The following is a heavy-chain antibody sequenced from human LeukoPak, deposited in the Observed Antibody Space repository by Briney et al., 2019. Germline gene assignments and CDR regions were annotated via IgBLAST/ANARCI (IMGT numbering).Heavy chain of an antibody. CDR1: GGSTSSYY. Sequence: PSETLSLTYTVSGGSTSSYYWSWIRQPPGKGLEWIGYIYYSGSTNYNPSLKSRVTISVDTSKNQFSLKLSSVTAADTAVYYCARVAGYDFWSGYYEHWGQGTLVTVSS. V-gene: IGHV4-59*01. CDR3: ARVAGYDFWSGYYEH. J-gene: IGHJ1*01. CDR2: IYYSGST. D-gene: IGHD3-3*01.